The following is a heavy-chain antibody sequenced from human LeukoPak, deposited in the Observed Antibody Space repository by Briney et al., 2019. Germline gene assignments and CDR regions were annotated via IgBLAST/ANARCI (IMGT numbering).Heavy chain of an antibody. CDR2: ISYSGSTI. CDR1: GFTFSDYY. D-gene: IGHD3-10*01. CDR3: ARDKGGMVPFDY. V-gene: IGHV3-11*04. Sequence: GGSLRLSCAASGFTFSDYYMSWIRQAPGKGLEWVSYISYSGSTIYYADSVKGRFTIARDDAKNSLYLQMNSLRAEDTAVYFCARDKGGMVPFDYWGQGTLVTVSS. J-gene: IGHJ4*02.